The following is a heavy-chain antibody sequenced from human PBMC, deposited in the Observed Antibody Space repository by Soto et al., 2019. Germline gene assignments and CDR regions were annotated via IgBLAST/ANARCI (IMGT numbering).Heavy chain of an antibody. CDR1: GYSFAGYW. V-gene: IGHV5-10-1*01. D-gene: IGHD3-22*01. Sequence: PGESLKISCKGSGYSFAGYWITWVRQKPGKGLEWMGRIDPSDSQTYYSPSFRGHVTISATKSITTVFLQWNSLRASDTAMYYCARQIYDSDTGPNFQYYFDSWGQGTPVTVSS. J-gene: IGHJ4*02. CDR2: IDPSDSQT. CDR3: ARQIYDSDTGPNFQYYFDS.